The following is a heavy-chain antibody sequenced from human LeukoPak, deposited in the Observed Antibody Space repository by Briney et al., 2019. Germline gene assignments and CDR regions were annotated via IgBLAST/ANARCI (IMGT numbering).Heavy chain of an antibody. V-gene: IGHV3-30*03. CDR2: ISKDGGTK. Sequence: GGSLRLSCAASGFPFSNHGMHWVRQAPGKGLDWVAVISKDGGTKYYADSVKGRLTISRDNSKNMLYLQMNSLRPEDTAVYYCARGGDLKYCSGGSCYSVDYWGQGTLVTVSS. J-gene: IGHJ4*02. CDR1: GFPFSNHG. CDR3: ARGGDLKYCSGGSCYSVDY. D-gene: IGHD2-15*01.